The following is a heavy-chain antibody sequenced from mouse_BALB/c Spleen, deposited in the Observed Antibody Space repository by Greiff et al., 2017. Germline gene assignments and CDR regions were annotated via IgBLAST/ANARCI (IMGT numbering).Heavy chain of an antibody. CDR3: VSGPLGFAY. CDR1: GFTFNTYA. Sequence: EVQRVESGGGLVQPKGSLKLSCAASGFTFNTYAMNWVRQAPGKGLEWVARIRSKSNNYATYYADSVKDRFTISRDDSQSMLYLQMNNLKTEDTAMYYCVSGPLGFAYWGQGTLVTVSA. V-gene: IGHV10-1*02. J-gene: IGHJ3*01. CDR2: IRSKSNNYAT.